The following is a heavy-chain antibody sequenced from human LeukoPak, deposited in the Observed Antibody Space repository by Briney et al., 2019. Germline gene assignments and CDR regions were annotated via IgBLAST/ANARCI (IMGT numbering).Heavy chain of an antibody. CDR1: GYTFTSYY. D-gene: IGHD5-24*01. J-gene: IGHJ4*02. CDR3: ASEYRDGYSFDY. Sequence: ASVKVSCKASGYTFTSYYMHWVRQAPGQGLEWMGWINPNSGGTNYAQKFQGRVTMTRDTSISTAYMELSRLRSDGTAVYYCASEYRDGYSFDYWGQGTLVTVSS. V-gene: IGHV1-2*02. CDR2: INPNSGGT.